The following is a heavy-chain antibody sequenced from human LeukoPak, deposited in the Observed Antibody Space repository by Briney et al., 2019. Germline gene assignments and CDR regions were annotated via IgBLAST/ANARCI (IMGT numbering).Heavy chain of an antibody. CDR2: IIPIFGIA. V-gene: IGHV1-69*04. CDR1: GGTFSSYA. CDR3: ASLTYYYGSGSQADFDY. J-gene: IGHJ4*02. D-gene: IGHD3-10*01. Sequence: ASMKVSCKASGGTFSSYAISWVRQAPGQGLEWMARIIPIFGIANYAQKFQGRVTITADKSTSTAYMELSSLRSEDTAVYYCASLTYYYGSGSQADFDYWGQGTLVTVSS.